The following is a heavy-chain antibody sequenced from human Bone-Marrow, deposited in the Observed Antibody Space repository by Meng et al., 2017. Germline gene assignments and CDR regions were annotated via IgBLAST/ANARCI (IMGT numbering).Heavy chain of an antibody. CDR2: IKSKTDGGTT. CDR1: GFTFSNAW. J-gene: IGHJ3*02. Sequence: GESLKISCAASGFTFSNAWMSWVRQAPGKGLEWVGRIKSKTDGGTTDYAAPVKGRFTISRDDSTNTLYLQMNSLKTEDTAVYYCTTVTMYYDILTGYYSGLGAFDIWGQGTMVTVSS. D-gene: IGHD3-9*01. V-gene: IGHV3-15*01. CDR3: TTVTMYYDILTGYYSGLGAFDI.